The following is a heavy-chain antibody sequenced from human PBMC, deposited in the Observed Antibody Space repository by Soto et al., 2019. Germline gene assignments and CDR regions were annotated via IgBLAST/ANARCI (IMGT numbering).Heavy chain of an antibody. CDR3: AGDSGVYSPSLPFDLPTPNSYNYGRDA. J-gene: IGHJ6*01. V-gene: IGHV1-69*13. CDR1: GGTFSSYA. Sequence: SVKVSCKASGGTFSSYAISWVRQAPGQGLEWMGGIIPIFGTANYAQKFQGRVTITADESTSTAYMELSSLRSEDTAVYYCAGDSGVYSPSLPFDLPTPNSYNYGRDAGG. CDR2: IIPIFGTA. D-gene: IGHD3-22*01.